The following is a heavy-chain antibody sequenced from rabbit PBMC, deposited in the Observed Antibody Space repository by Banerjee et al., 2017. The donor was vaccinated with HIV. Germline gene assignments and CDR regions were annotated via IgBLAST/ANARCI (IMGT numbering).Heavy chain of an antibody. V-gene: IGHV1S45*01. CDR3: ARGVSGNSIPTVFNL. D-gene: IGHD1-1*01. Sequence: QEQLVESGGGLVQPEGSLKLSCKASGFDFSSSYWICWVRQAPGKGLEWIGCIYTGSSGSTSYATWAKGRFTISKTSSTAVTLQVTSLTAADTATYFCARGVSGNSIPTVFNLWGPGTLVTVS. CDR2: IYTGSSGST. CDR1: GFDFSSSYW. J-gene: IGHJ4*01.